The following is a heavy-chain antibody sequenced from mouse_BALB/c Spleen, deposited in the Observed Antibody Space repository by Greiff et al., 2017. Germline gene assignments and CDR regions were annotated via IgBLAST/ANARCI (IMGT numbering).Heavy chain of an antibody. CDR2: ISSGGST. CDR1: GFTFSSYA. J-gene: IGHJ3*01. V-gene: IGHV5-6-5*01. CDR3: ARGQDYYYGSSWFAY. D-gene: IGHD1-1*01. Sequence: EVQGVESGGGLVKPGGSLKLSCAASGFTFSSYAMSWVRQTPEKRLEWVASISSGGSTYYPDSVKGRFTISRDNARNILYLQMSSLRSEDTAMYYCARGQDYYYGSSWFAYWGQGTLVTVSA.